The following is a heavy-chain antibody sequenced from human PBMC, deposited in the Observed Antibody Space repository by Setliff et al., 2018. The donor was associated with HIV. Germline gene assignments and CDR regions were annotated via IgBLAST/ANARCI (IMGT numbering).Heavy chain of an antibody. CDR1: GGSFTTYA. D-gene: IGHD3-3*01. CDR2: IIPVVGTP. J-gene: IGHJ6*02. CDR3: VIDEGITLRILDQNGIDV. V-gene: IGHV1-69*05. Sequence: SVKVSCKASGGSFTTYALNWVRQAFGQGLEWMGGIIPVVGTPHYAQKFQGRVTMTTDESSAIAYMELSSLTSEDTAVYYCVIDEGITLRILDQNGIDVWGQGTTVTVSS.